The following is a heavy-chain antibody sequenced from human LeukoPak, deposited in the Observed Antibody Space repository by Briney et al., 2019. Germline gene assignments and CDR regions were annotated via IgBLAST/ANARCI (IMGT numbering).Heavy chain of an antibody. V-gene: IGHV3-43*01. CDR3: AKAEGAVAGTGSSIDY. Sequence: GGSLRLSCAASGFTFDDYTMHWVRQAPGKGLEWVSLICWDGGSTYYADSVKGRFTISRDNRKNSLYLQMNSLRTEDTALYYCAKAEGAVAGTGSSIDYWGQGTLVTVSS. CDR1: GFTFDDYT. CDR2: ICWDGGST. J-gene: IGHJ4*02. D-gene: IGHD6-19*01.